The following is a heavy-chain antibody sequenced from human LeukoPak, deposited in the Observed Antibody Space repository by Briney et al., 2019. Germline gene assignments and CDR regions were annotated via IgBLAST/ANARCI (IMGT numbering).Heavy chain of an antibody. CDR3: ARDILYDSSGYYLDY. D-gene: IGHD3-22*01. V-gene: IGHV3-20*04. J-gene: IGHJ4*02. CDR1: GFTFSSYG. CDR2: INWNGVST. Sequence: GGSLRLSCAASGFTFSSYGMHWVRQAPGKGLEWVSGINWNGVSTGYVDSVKGRFTISRDNAKNSLYLQMNSLRAEDTALYYCARDILYDSSGYYLDYWGQGTLVTVSS.